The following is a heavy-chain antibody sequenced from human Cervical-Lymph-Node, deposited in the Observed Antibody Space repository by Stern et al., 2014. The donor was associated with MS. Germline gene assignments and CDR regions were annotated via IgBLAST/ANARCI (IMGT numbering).Heavy chain of an antibody. D-gene: IGHD6-6*01. CDR3: ATWGAGSSPPLFY. Sequence: QMQLVPSGSELKKPGASVKVSCKASGYNLTTFAINWVRQAPGQGLEWMGWINTNTGNPAFAQGFTGRFVFSLDASINTAYLQIISLKAEDSAVYYCATWGAGSSPPLFYWGQGTLVTVSS. CDR1: GYNLTTFA. J-gene: IGHJ4*02. V-gene: IGHV7-4-1*02. CDR2: INTNTGNP.